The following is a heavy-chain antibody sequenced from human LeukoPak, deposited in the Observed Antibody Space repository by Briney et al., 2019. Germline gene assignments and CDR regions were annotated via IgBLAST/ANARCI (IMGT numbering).Heavy chain of an antibody. CDR1: GGSISSYY. CDR2: IYYSGST. J-gene: IGHJ4*02. CDR3: ASSYGDAYFDY. Sequence: SETLSLTCTVSGGSISSYYWSWIRQPPGKGLEWIGYIYYSGSTNYNPSLKSRVTISVDTSKNQFSLKLSSVTAADTAMYYCASSYGDAYFDYWGQGTLVTVSS. D-gene: IGHD4-17*01. V-gene: IGHV4-59*01.